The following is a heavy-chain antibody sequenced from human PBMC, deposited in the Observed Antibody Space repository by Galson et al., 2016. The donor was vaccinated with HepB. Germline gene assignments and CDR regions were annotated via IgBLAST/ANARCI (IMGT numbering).Heavy chain of an antibody. V-gene: IGHV5-51*03. CDR3: ARRGGEYYDSRGYPHTFDI. J-gene: IGHJ3*02. D-gene: IGHD3-22*01. CDR2: IYPGDSDT. CDR1: GYSFVSYW. Sequence: QSGAEVKKAGESLKISCKVSGYSFVSYWIAWVRQMPGKGLELMGIIYPGDSDTRYSPSFQGQVTISVDKSINTAYLHWNRLKASDTAIYYCARRGGEYYDSRGYPHTFDIWGQGTMVTVSS.